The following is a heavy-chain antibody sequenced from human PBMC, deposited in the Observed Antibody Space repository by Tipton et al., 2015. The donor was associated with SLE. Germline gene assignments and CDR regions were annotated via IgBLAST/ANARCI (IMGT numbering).Heavy chain of an antibody. CDR3: ASYFDSHGGFDY. CDR1: GFTFSSYA. J-gene: IGHJ4*02. V-gene: IGHV3-23*01. D-gene: IGHD5-18*01. Sequence: GSLRLSCAASGFTFSSYAMSWVRQAPGKGLEWVSAITTSGGSTYYADSVKGRFTISRDNSKNTVYLQMNSLRDEDTAVYYCASYFDSHGGFDYWGQGTLVTVSS. CDR2: ITTSGGST.